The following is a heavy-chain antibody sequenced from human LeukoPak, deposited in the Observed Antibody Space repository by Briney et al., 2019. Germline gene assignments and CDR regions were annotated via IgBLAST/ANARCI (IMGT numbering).Heavy chain of an antibody. Sequence: GRSLRLSCATSGFTFSSYAFHWVRQASGKGLEWVATMSFDVNNKYYADSVRGRFTISRDNSKNTLYLQMNSLRAEDTAVYSCARGFCTSTSCYIDYWGQGTLVTVSS. J-gene: IGHJ4*02. CDR2: MSFDVNNK. CDR3: ARGFCTSTSCYIDY. CDR1: GFTFSSYA. V-gene: IGHV3-30*04. D-gene: IGHD2-2*02.